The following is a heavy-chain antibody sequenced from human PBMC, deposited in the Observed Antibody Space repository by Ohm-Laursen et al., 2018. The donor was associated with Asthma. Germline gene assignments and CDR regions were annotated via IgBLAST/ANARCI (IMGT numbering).Heavy chain of an antibody. CDR3: ARVTSGPGGDY. J-gene: IGHJ4*02. CDR2: IWYDGSNK. V-gene: IGHV3-33*08. D-gene: IGHD3-10*01. CDR1: GFTFSTYW. Sequence: SLRLSCSASGFTFSTYWMHWVRQAPGKGLEWVAVIWYDGSNKYYADSVKGRFTISRDNSKNTLYLQMNSLRAEDTAVYYCARVTSGPGGDYWGQGTLVTVSS.